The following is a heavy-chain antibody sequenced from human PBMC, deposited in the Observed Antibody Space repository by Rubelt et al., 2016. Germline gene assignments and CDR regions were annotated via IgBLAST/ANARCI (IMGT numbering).Heavy chain of an antibody. CDR3: AGGRGITVTCKEDDFDY. J-gene: IGHJ4*02. CDR1: GFTFSNYS. V-gene: IGHV3-66*01. CDR2: IYSGGST. D-gene: IGHD6-19*01. Sequence: EVQLVESGGGLVKPGGSLRLSCVASGFTFSNYSMNWVRQAPGKGLEWVSVIYSGGSTYYADSVKGRLTISRDNYKNTLYLQRNSLRAEGTAVYDCAGGRGITVTCKEDDFDYWGQGTLVTVSS.